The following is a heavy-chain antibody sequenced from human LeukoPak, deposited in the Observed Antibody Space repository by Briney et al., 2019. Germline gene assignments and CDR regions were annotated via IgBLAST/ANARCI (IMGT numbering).Heavy chain of an antibody. V-gene: IGHV3-33*01. D-gene: IGHD2-15*01. CDR3: ARGVVVAATHLDY. Sequence: PGGSLRLSCAASGFTFSSYGMHWVRQAPGKGLEWVAVIWYDGSNKYYADSVKGRFTISRDNSKNTLYLQMNSLRAEDTAVYYCARGVVVAATHLDYWGQGTLVTVSS. CDR2: IWYDGSNK. J-gene: IGHJ4*02. CDR1: GFTFSSYG.